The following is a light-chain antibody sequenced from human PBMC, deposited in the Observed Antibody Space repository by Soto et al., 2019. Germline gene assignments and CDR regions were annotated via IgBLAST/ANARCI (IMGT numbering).Light chain of an antibody. V-gene: IGLV2-8*01. CDR3: SSYGGFNNVL. CDR1: STDVGDYDY. CDR2: EVS. Sequence: QSALTQPPSASGSPGQSVTISCTGTSTDVGDYDYVSWYKQHPGKAPKLMIYEVSKRPSGVPDRFSGSKSGNTASLTVSGLQTEDEADYYCSSYGGFNNVLFGGGTQLTVL. J-gene: IGLJ2*01.